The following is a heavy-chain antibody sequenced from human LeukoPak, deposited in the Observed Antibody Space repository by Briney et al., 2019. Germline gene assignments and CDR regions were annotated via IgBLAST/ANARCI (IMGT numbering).Heavy chain of an antibody. V-gene: IGHV1-69*05. CDR2: IIPILGTA. CDR1: GGTFSSYA. D-gene: IGHD6-13*01. J-gene: IGHJ4*02. Sequence: ASVKVSCKASGGTFSSYAVSWVRQAPGQGLEWMGGIIPILGTANSAQKFQGRVTITTDESTSTAYMELSRLRSEDTAVYYCARGLIAAAGSSFDYWGQGTLVTVSS. CDR3: ARGLIAAAGSSFDY.